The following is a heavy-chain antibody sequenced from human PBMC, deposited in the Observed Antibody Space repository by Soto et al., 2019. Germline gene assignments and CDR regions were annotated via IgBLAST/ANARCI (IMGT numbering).Heavy chain of an antibody. CDR2: INAGYGNT. V-gene: IGHV1-3*01. Sequence: QVHLVQSGAEVRKPGASVKVSCKASGYTFSSYAMHWVRQAPGQRLEWMGWINAGYGNTKSSQKLQDRVTISRDTSSSTAYMELTSLRAEDTAVYYRARDTGDGTFDFWGQGTLVTVSS. D-gene: IGHD7-27*01. J-gene: IGHJ4*02. CDR3: ARDTGDGTFDF. CDR1: GYTFSSYA.